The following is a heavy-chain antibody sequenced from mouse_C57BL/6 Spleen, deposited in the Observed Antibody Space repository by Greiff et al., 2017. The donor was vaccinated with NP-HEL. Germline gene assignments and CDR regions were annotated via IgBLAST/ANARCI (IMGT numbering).Heavy chain of an antibody. V-gene: IGHV5-9-1*02. D-gene: IGHD1-2*01. CDR1: GFTFSSYA. Sequence: EVKVVESGAGLVKPGGSLKLSCAASGFTFSSYAMSWVRQTPEKRLEWVAYISSGGDYIYYADTVKGRFTISRDNARNTLYLQMSSLKSEDTAMYYCTRYVLYDIRRRYAMDYWGQGTSVTVSS. CDR2: ISSGGDYI. CDR3: TRYVLYDIRRRYAMDY. J-gene: IGHJ4*01.